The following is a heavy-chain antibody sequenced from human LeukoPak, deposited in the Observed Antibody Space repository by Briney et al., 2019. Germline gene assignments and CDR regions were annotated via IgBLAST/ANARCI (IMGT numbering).Heavy chain of an antibody. CDR2: IYSGGST. V-gene: IGHV3-53*01. CDR3: AKVRDYDSSGYSDY. Sequence: GGSLRLSCAASGFTFSDYYMSWIRQAPGKGLEWVSVIYSGGSTYYADSVKGRFTISRDSSKNTLYLQMNSLRAEDTAVYYCAKVRDYDSSGYSDYWGQGNLVTVSS. D-gene: IGHD3-22*01. J-gene: IGHJ4*02. CDR1: GFTFSDYY.